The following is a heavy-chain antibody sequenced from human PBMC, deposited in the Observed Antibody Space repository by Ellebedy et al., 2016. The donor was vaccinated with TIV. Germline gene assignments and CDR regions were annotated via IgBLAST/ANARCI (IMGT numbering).Heavy chain of an antibody. V-gene: IGHV5-51*01. D-gene: IGHD6-19*01. CDR2: ISPDDSDT. J-gene: IGHJ4*01. CDR1: GYTFTNHL. Sequence: GESLKISCKVSGYTFTNHLIGWVRQTPDKGLEWMGFISPDDSDTRYSPSFEGQVTFSVDKSISTAYLQWSSLKASDTAIYYCARGDRGSGWYWDKWGQGTLVTVSS. CDR3: ARGDRGSGWYWDK.